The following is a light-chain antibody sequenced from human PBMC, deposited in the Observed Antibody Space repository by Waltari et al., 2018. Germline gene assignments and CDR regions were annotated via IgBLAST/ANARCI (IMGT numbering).Light chain of an antibody. CDR1: QDIRTY. CDR2: DAS. J-gene: IGKJ1*01. CDR3: QGYDTAPRT. Sequence: DIEMTQSPSSLSASVGDRVTITCRASQDIRTYLAWYQHKPGKVPALLIYDASTLQSGVPSRFSGRVSGTEFTLTITSLQPEDVATYFCQGYDTAPRTFGQGTKVE. V-gene: IGKV1-27*01.